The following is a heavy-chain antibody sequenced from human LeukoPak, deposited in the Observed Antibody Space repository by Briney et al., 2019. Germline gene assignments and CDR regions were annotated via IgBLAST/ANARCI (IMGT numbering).Heavy chain of an antibody. Sequence: GGSLRLSCAASGFTFSSYSMNWVRQAPGKGLEWVSSISSSSSYIYYADSVKGRFTISRDNAKNSLYLQMNSLRAEDTAVYYCARVRDYYDSSGYYFRAFDIWGQGTMVTVSS. J-gene: IGHJ3*02. V-gene: IGHV3-21*01. CDR3: ARVRDYYDSSGYYFRAFDI. D-gene: IGHD3-22*01. CDR1: GFTFSSYS. CDR2: ISSSSSYI.